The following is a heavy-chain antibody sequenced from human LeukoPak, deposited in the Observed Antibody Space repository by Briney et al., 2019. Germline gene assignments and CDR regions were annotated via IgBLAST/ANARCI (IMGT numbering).Heavy chain of an antibody. CDR3: RIGYYDSSGSFGY. J-gene: IGHJ4*02. Sequence: ASVKVSCKASGYTFTGYGMNWVRQAPGLGLEWMGWINTNTGNPTYAQGFTGRFVFSLDTSVSTAFLQINSLKAEDTAVYYCRIGYYDSSGSFGYWGQGTLVTVSS. V-gene: IGHV7-4-1*02. CDR2: INTNTGNP. CDR1: GYTFTGYG. D-gene: IGHD3-22*01.